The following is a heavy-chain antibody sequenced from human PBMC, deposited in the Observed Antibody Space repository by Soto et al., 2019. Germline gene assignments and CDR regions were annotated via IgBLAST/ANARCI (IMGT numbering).Heavy chain of an antibody. Sequence: SETMSLTCAVSGGSISSGGSSWRWIQQPPGKGLEWIGYIYHSGSTYYNPSLKSRVTISVDRSKNQFSLKLTSVTASDTGLYYCARQRVVPATPTNWFDPWGQGTLVTAPQ. V-gene: IGHV4-30-2*01. J-gene: IGHJ5*02. CDR2: IYHSGST. D-gene: IGHD2-15*01. CDR1: GGSISSGGSS. CDR3: ARQRVVPATPTNWFDP.